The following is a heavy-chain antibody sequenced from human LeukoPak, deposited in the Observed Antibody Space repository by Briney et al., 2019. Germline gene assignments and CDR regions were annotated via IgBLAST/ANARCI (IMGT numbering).Heavy chain of an antibody. D-gene: IGHD6-13*01. V-gene: IGHV3-11*01. CDR2: ISSSGSTI. CDR1: GFTFSDYY. CDR3: ARATAAADDYYGMDV. Sequence: PGGSLRLSCVASGFTFSDYYMSWIRQAPGKGLEWVSYISSSGSTIYYTDSVKGRFTISRDNAKNSLYLQMNSLRAEDTAVYYCARATAAADDYYGMDVWGQGTTVTVSS. J-gene: IGHJ6*02.